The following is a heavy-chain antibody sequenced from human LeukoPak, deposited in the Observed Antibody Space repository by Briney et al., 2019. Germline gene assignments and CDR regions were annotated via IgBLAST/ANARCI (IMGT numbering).Heavy chain of an antibody. CDR3: ARTMDRYSFGDWFDP. D-gene: IGHD6-13*01. J-gene: IGHJ5*02. CDR1: GGSISSYY. Sequence: MSSETLSLTCTVSGGSISSYYWSWIRQPPGKGLEWIGSIYYSGSTYYNPSLKSRVTISVDTSKNQFSLKLSSVTAADTAVYYCARTMDRYSFGDWFDPWGQGTLVTVSS. CDR2: IYYSGST. V-gene: IGHV4-39*07.